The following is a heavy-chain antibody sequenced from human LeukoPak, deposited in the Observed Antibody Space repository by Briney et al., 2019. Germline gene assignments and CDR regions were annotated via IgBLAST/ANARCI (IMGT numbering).Heavy chain of an antibody. D-gene: IGHD3-9*01. J-gene: IGHJ6*02. V-gene: IGHV3-30*18. CDR1: GFTFSSYG. CDR2: ISYDGSNK. CDR3: AKDPTWNYDSLTGYYEPYNYYGMDV. Sequence: GGSLRLSCAASGFTFSSYGMHWVRQAPGKGLEWVAVISYDGSNKYYADSVKGRFTISRDNSKYTLYLQTNSLRAEDTAVYYCAKDPTWNYDSLTGYYEPYNYYGMDVWGQGTTVTVSS.